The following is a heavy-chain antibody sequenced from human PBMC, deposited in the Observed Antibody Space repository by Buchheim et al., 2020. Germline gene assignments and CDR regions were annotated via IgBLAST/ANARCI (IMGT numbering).Heavy chain of an antibody. CDR1: GYTFTSYY. CDR2: INPSGGST. CDR3: AREQWLDPYYYYGMDV. Sequence: QVQLVQSGAEVKKPGASVKVSCKASGYTFTSYYMHWVRQAPGQGLEWMGIINPSGGSTSYAQKFQGRVTMTKDTSTSTVYMELSSLRSEDTAVYYCAREQWLDPYYYYGMDVWGQGTT. J-gene: IGHJ6*02. V-gene: IGHV1-46*01. D-gene: IGHD6-19*01.